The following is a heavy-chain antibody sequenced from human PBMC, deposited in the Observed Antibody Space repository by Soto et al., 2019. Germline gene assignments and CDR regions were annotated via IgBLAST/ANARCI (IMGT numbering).Heavy chain of an antibody. D-gene: IGHD6-13*01. Sequence: SETLSLTCTVSGGSISSCGYYWSWIRQHPGKGLEWIGYIYYSGSTYYNPSLKSRVTISVDTSKNQFSLKLSSVTAADTAVYYCAREYSSSWATYFDYWGQGTLVTVSS. CDR3: AREYSSSWATYFDY. J-gene: IGHJ4*02. V-gene: IGHV4-31*03. CDR1: GGSISSCGYY. CDR2: IYYSGST.